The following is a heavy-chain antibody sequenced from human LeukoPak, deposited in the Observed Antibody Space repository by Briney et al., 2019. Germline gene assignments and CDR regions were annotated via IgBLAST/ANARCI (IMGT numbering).Heavy chain of an antibody. CDR1: GFTFSNYN. J-gene: IGHJ4*02. D-gene: IGHD4-17*01. CDR3: ASLYGEILDY. Sequence: PGGSLRLSCAASGFTFSNYNMNWVRQAPGKGLEWVSYISSSSSTIYYADPVKGRFTISRDNAKNSLYLQMNSLRAEDTAVYYCASLYGEILDYWGQGTLVTVSS. V-gene: IGHV3-48*01. CDR2: ISSSSSTI.